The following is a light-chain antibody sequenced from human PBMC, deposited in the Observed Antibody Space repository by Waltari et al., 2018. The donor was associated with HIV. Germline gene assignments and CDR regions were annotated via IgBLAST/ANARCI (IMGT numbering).Light chain of an antibody. Sequence: DIQMTQSPSSVSADVGDRVTITCRASQNIKNDLNWYQQKPGKSPRLLIYSASGLQSGVPSTFKASGAGTEFNFTIADLQTEDSALFYCQQSHKTPLTFGGGT. CDR3: QQSHKTPLT. CDR1: QNIKND. J-gene: IGKJ4*01. V-gene: IGKV1-39*01. CDR2: SAS.